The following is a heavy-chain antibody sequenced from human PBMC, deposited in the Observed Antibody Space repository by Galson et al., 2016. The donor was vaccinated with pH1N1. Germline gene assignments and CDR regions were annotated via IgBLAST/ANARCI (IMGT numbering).Heavy chain of an antibody. J-gene: IGHJ4*02. CDR1: GFTVSSNC. CDR3: ARVWSYDFWSGVGDFYFDY. Sequence: LRLSCAASGFTVSSNCMSWVRQAPGKGLEWVSIVYSGGNTYYADSVKGRFTISRDNSNNTLYLQMNRLRAEDTAVYYCARVWSYDFWSGVGDFYFDYWGQGILVTVSS. D-gene: IGHD3-3*01. V-gene: IGHV3-53*05. CDR2: VYSGGNT.